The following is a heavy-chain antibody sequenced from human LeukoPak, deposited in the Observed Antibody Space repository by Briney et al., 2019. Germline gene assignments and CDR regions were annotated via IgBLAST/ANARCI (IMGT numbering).Heavy chain of an antibody. D-gene: IGHD3-10*02. J-gene: IGHJ6*04. V-gene: IGHV3-7*01. CDR1: GFTFSSYG. CDR3: AELGVTMIGGV. Sequence: GGSLRLSCAASGFTFSSYGMSWVRQAPGKGLEWVANIKQDGSEKYYVDSVKGRFTISRDNAKNSLYLQMNSLRAEDTAVYYCAELGVTMIGGVWGKGTTVTISS. CDR2: IKQDGSEK.